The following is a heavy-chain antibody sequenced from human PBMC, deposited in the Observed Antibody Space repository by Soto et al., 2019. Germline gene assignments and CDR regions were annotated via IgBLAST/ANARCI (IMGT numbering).Heavy chain of an antibody. V-gene: IGHV1-18*01. CDR1: GYTFTSFG. J-gene: IGHJ3*02. CDR2: ISAYNGNT. CDR3: ARDHRGGTDAFDI. Sequence: QVQLVQSGAEVKKPGASVKVSCKASGYTFTSFGISWVRQAPGQGLEWMGWISAYNGNTNYAENLQGRVNMTTDTSTSTAYMELRRLRSDDTAVYYCARDHRGGTDAFDIWGQGTMVTVSS. D-gene: IGHD2-15*01.